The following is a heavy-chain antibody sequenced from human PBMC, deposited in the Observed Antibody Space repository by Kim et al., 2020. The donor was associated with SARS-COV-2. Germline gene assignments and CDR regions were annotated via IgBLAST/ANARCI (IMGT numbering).Heavy chain of an antibody. CDR2: ISSSSSYI. D-gene: IGHD3-16*01. CDR3: ARGRGRNWGYYYMDV. Sequence: GGSLRLSCAASGFTFSSYSMNWVRQAPGKGLEWVSSISSSSSYIYYADSVKGRFTISRDNAKNSLYLQMNSLRAEDTAVYYCARGRGRNWGYYYMDVWGKGTTVTVSS. J-gene: IGHJ6*03. CDR1: GFTFSSYS. V-gene: IGHV3-21*01.